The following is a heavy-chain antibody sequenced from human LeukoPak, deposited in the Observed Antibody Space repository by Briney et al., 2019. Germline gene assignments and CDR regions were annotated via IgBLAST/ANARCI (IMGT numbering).Heavy chain of an antibody. CDR1: GFTVSNNY. CDR3: ARGGAHDYDSSGYSFGY. J-gene: IGHJ4*02. V-gene: IGHV3-53*01. D-gene: IGHD3-22*01. Sequence: PGGSLRLSCAASGFTVSNNYMIWVRQAPGKGLEWVSVIYSGGGTYYADSVKGRFTISRDNSKNTVYLQMNSLGAEDTAVYYCARGGAHDYDSSGYSFGYWGQGTLVTVSS. CDR2: IYSGGGT.